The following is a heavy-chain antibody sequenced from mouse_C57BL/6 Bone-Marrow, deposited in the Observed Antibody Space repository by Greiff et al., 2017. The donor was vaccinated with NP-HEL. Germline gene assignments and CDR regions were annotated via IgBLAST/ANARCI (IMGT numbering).Heavy chain of an antibody. D-gene: IGHD3-2*02. CDR3: ARSGSGYPAWFAY. V-gene: IGHV1-82*01. CDR2: IYPGDGDT. Sequence: VKLVESGPELVKPGASVKISCKASGYAFSSSWMNWVKQRPGKGLEWIGRIYPGDGDTNYNGKFKGKATLTADKSSSTAYMQLSSLTSEDSAVYFCARSGSGYPAWFAYWGQGTLVTVSA. CDR1: GYAFSSSW. J-gene: IGHJ3*01.